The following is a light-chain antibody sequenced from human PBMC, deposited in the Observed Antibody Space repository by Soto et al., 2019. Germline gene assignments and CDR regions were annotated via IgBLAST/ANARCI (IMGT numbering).Light chain of an antibody. CDR3: RQRSNWLT. Sequence: EMVLTQSPATLSLSPGEGATLSCRASQSVSSYLAWYQQKPGQAPRLLIYGASNRATGIPARFSGSGSGTDFTLTISSLEPEDSAVYYCRQRSNWLTFGGGTKVDIK. CDR1: QSVSSY. CDR2: GAS. V-gene: IGKV3-11*01. J-gene: IGKJ4*01.